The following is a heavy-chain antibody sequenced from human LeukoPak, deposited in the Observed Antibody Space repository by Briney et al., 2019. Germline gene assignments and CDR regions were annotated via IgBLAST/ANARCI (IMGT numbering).Heavy chain of an antibody. CDR1: GYTFTSYG. D-gene: IGHD6-19*01. CDR3: ARDQAVAGTGYYYYYYMDV. Sequence: ASVKVSCKASGYTFTSYGISWVRQAPGQGLEWMGWISAYNGNTNYAQKLQGRVTMTTDTSTSTAYMELRSLRSDDTAVYYCARDQAVAGTGYYYYYYMDVWGKGTTVTVSS. V-gene: IGHV1-18*01. J-gene: IGHJ6*03. CDR2: ISAYNGNT.